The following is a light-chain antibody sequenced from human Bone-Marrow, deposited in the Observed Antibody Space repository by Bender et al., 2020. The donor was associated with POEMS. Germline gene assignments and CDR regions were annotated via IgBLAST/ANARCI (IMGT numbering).Light chain of an antibody. V-gene: IGLV1-44*01. CDR2: TNN. Sequence: QSVLTQPPSVSGTPGQRVTISCSGSGSNIGGYPVNWYQQLPGTAPRLLIYTNNERPSGVPDRFSGSKSGNTASLTISGLQAEDEADYYCCSYAGSSIFYVFGTGTKVTVL. J-gene: IGLJ1*01. CDR1: GSNIGGYP. CDR3: CSYAGSSIFYV.